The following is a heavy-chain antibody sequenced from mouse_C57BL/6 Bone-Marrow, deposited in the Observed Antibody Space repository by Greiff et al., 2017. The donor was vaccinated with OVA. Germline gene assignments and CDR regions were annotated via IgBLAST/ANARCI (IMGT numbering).Heavy chain of an antibody. J-gene: IGHJ1*03. D-gene: IGHD1-1*01. CDR2: IYPRSGNT. CDR3: AGLLDGYFDV. V-gene: IGHV1-81*01. CDR1: GYTFTSYG. Sequence: VMLVESGAELARPGASVKLSCKASGYTFTSYGISWVKQRTGQGLEWIGEIYPRSGNTYYNEKFKGKATLTADKSSSTAYMELRSLTSEDSAVYYCAGLLDGYFDVWGTGTTVTVSS.